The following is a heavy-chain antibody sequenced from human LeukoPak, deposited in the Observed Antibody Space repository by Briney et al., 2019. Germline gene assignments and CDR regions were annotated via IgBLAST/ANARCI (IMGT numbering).Heavy chain of an antibody. CDR3: ARDVNGAFTRSWFDP. Sequence: QPGRSLRLSCAASGFTFSSYGMHWVRQAPGKGLEWVAVIWYDGSNKYYADSVKGRFTISRDNSKNTLYLQMNSLRAEDTAVYYCARDVNGAFTRSWFDPWGQGTRVTVS. CDR1: GFTFSSYG. V-gene: IGHV3-33*01. CDR2: IWYDGSNK. D-gene: IGHD4-17*01. J-gene: IGHJ5*02.